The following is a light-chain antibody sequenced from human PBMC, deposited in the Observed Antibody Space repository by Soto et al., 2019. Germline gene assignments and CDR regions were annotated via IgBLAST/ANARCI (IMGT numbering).Light chain of an antibody. J-gene: IGLJ3*02. CDR1: GSDVGGYNY. Sequence: QSVLTQPASVSGSPGQSITISCTGTGSDVGGYNYVSWYQQHPGKAPKLMIYDVSNRPSGVSNRFSGSESGNTASLTISGLQAEDEAEYYCSSYTSSNTFVLFGGGTKVTVL. CDR3: SSYTSSNTFVL. CDR2: DVS. V-gene: IGLV2-14*03.